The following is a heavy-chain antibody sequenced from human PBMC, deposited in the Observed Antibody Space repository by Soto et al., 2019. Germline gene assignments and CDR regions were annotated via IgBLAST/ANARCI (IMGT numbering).Heavy chain of an antibody. CDR1: GGSISSYH. Sequence: SETLSLTCTVSGGSISSYHWSSIPQPPGKGLEWIGYIYYSWSNHYNPSLKRRVTISVDTSKNQFSLKLSSVTAADTAVYSCAREGSGSYWHDSFEIWGQGTMVTV. D-gene: IGHD1-26*01. CDR3: AREGSGSYWHDSFEI. CDR2: IYYSWSN. J-gene: IGHJ3*02. V-gene: IGHV4-59*01.